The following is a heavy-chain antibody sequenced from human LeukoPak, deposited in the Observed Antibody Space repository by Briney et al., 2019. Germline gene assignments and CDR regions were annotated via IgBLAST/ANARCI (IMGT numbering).Heavy chain of an antibody. Sequence: GGSLRLSCAASGFTFSSYGMTWVRQAPGKGLERVSYISSSGTTIYYADSLKGRFIIFRDNAKDYLYLQMNSLRAEATAVYYCANYSSALYGGGGIFDYWGQGTLVTVSS. CDR2: ISSSGTTI. V-gene: IGHV3-48*03. CDR3: ANYSSALYGGGGIFDY. J-gene: IGHJ4*02. CDR1: GFTFSSYG. D-gene: IGHD6-19*01.